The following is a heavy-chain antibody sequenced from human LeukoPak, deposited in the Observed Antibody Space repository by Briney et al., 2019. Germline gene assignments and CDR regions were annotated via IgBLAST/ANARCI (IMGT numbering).Heavy chain of an antibody. D-gene: IGHD1-26*01. CDR2: VSHTGAT. CDR3: ARDRRGSFYTFDL. CDR1: GASINGYF. V-gene: IGHV4-59*01. Sequence: SGTLSLTCSVSGASINGYFWSWVRQTPEKGLQWIGYVSHTGATTSSPTLESRVSITIDTSKSQISLTMTSVTAADSALYYCARDRRGSFYTFDLWGPGTIVSVS. J-gene: IGHJ3*01.